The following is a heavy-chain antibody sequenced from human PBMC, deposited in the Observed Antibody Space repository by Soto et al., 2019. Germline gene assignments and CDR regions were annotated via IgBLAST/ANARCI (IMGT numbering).Heavy chain of an antibody. Sequence: ASVKVSYKASGYTFTGYYMHWVRQAPGQGLEWMGWINPNSGGTNYAQKFQGWVTMTRDTSISTAYMELSRLRSDDTAVYYCARGSWTGEWDAFDIWGQGTMVTVSS. J-gene: IGHJ3*02. V-gene: IGHV1-2*04. CDR1: GYTFTGYY. CDR2: INPNSGGT. D-gene: IGHD7-27*01. CDR3: ARGSWTGEWDAFDI.